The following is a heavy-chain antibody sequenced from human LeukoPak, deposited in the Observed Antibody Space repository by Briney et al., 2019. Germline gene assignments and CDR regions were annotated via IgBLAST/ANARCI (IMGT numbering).Heavy chain of an antibody. D-gene: IGHD3-22*01. CDR2: FYHSGST. Sequence: PSETLSLTCTVSGYSISNGYYWGWIRQPPGKGLEWLGSFYHSGSTYYNPSLKSRVTISVDTSKNQFSLRLSSVTAADTAVYYCARGPSDYYDSSGHYFDYWGQGTLVTVSS. CDR1: GYSISNGYY. V-gene: IGHV4-38-2*02. J-gene: IGHJ4*02. CDR3: ARGPSDYYDSSGHYFDY.